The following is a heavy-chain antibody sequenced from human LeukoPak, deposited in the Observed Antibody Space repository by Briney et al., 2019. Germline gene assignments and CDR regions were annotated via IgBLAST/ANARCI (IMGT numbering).Heavy chain of an antibody. V-gene: IGHV4-61*10. CDR2: IYKSGST. CDR3: ARAGVNRIFDY. CDR1: GGSISSGTYS. J-gene: IGHJ4*02. Sequence: SETLSLTCTGSGGSISSGTYSWSSIRQPAGKGLEWIGHIYKSGSTNYNPSLKSRVTISVDTSKNQFSLKLSSVTAADTAVYYCARAGVNRIFDYWGQGTLVTVSS. D-gene: IGHD7-27*01.